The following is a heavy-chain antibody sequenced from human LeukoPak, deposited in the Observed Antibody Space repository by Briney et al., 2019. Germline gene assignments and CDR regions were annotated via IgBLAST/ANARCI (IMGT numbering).Heavy chain of an antibody. D-gene: IGHD4-17*01. V-gene: IGHV3-53*01. CDR1: GFDVSSNY. CDR3: ARVGYYGDYALALDH. Sequence: GGSLRLSCVASGFDVSSNYMSWVRQALGKGLDWVSLLYRDGTTYYAESVKGRFAISRDSSKSTLYLQMNSLTVEDTALYYCARVGYYGDYALALDHWGQGTLVSVSS. CDR2: LYRDGTT. J-gene: IGHJ4*02.